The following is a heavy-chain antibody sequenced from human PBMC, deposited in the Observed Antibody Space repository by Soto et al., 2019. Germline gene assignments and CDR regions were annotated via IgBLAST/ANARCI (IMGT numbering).Heavy chain of an antibody. Sequence: EVQLVESGGGLVQPGESLRLSCEASGFIFSSYGMNWVRQAPGKGLDWVSYISSSGTTAYYADSVKGRFTVSRDNAKNSLHLQMNSLRDEDTAVYYCARATGQWPDAFDIWGQGTMATVSS. V-gene: IGHV3-48*02. CDR1: GFIFSSYG. J-gene: IGHJ3*02. D-gene: IGHD6-19*01. CDR2: ISSSGTTA. CDR3: ARATGQWPDAFDI.